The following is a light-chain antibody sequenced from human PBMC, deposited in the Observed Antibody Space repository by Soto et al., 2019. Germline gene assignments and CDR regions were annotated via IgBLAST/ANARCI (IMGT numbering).Light chain of an antibody. Sequence: EIVLTQSPDTLSLSPGERATLSCRASQSINSNYLAWYQQKPGQAPRLLIYCASNRPTGIPDRFSGSGSGTDFTLTISRLEPEDFAVYYCQQDGNLPPNTFGGGTKVEVK. CDR2: CAS. V-gene: IGKV3-20*01. CDR3: QQDGNLPPNT. CDR1: QSINSNY. J-gene: IGKJ4*01.